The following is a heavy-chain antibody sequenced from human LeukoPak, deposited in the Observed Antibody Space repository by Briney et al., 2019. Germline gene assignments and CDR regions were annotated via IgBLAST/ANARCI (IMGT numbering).Heavy chain of an antibody. CDR2: INSDGSST. Sequence: GGSLRLSCAASGFTFSSYWMHWVRQAPGKGLMWVSRINSDGSSTSYADSVKGRFTISRDNAKNTLYLQMNSLRAEDTAVYYCAKVGIVVVAAATPHLDSWSQGTLVTVSS. CDR1: GFTFSSYW. J-gene: IGHJ4*02. D-gene: IGHD2-2*01. CDR3: AKVGIVVVAAATPHLDS. V-gene: IGHV3-74*01.